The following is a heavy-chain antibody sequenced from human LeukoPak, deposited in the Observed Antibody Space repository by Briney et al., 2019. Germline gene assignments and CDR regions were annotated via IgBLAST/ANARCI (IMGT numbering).Heavy chain of an antibody. Sequence: GESLKISCKGSGYSFTSFWISWVRQMPGKGLEWMGRIDPSDSYTHYSPSFQGHVTISADKSISTAYLQWSGLKASDTAMYYCARQVEDIVVVVAATPHYGMDVWGKGTTVTVSS. CDR3: ARQVEDIVVVVAATPHYGMDV. V-gene: IGHV5-10-1*01. D-gene: IGHD2-15*01. CDR2: IDPSDSYT. CDR1: GYSFTSFW. J-gene: IGHJ6*04.